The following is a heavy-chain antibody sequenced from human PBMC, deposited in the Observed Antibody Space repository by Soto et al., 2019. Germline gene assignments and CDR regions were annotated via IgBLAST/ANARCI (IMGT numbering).Heavy chain of an antibody. J-gene: IGHJ4*02. CDR2: INHSGST. V-gene: IGHV4-34*01. CDR1: GGSISGYY. Sequence: SETLSLTCAVYGGSISGYYWSWIRQPPGKGLEWIGEINHSGSTNYNPSLKSRVTISIDTSKNQFSLKLSSVTAADTAVYYCARYCSSTSCHYRYYFDYWGQGTLVTVSS. D-gene: IGHD2-2*01. CDR3: ARYCSSTSCHYRYYFDY.